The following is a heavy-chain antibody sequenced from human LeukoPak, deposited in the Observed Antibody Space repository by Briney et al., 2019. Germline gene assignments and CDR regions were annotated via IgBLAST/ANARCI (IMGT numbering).Heavy chain of an antibody. J-gene: IGHJ4*02. V-gene: IGHV3-7*01. CDR2: IKQDGSEK. Sequence: GGSLRLSCAASGFTFSSYWMSWVRQAPGKGLEWVANIKQDGSEKYYVDSVKGRFTISRDNSKKTLYLQMNSLRAEDTAVYYCAKDQGTGYSYGNYFDDWGQGTLVTVSS. CDR3: AKDQGTGYSYGNYFDD. CDR1: GFTFSSYW. D-gene: IGHD5-18*01.